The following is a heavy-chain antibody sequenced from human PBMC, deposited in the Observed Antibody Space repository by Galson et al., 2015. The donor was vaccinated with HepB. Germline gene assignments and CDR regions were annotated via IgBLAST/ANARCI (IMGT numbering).Heavy chain of an antibody. CDR2: ISGSGFTT. J-gene: IGHJ3*02. D-gene: IGHD3-9*01. CDR3: ARDREYFDWLGAFDI. CDR1: GFTFSSYA. V-gene: IGHV3-23*01. Sequence: SLRLSCAASGFTFSSYAMSWVRQAPGKGLEWVSTISGSGFTTYYADSVRGRFTISRDNSKNTLYLQMNSLRAADTAVYHCARDREYFDWLGAFDIWGQGTMVTVSS.